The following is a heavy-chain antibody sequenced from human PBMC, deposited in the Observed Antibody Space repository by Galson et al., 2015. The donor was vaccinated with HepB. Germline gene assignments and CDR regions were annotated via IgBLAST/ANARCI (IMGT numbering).Heavy chain of an antibody. CDR2: IIPIFGTA. CDR1: GGTFSSYA. V-gene: IGHV1-69*13. CDR3: ARDDYRSYYFDY. D-gene: IGHD4-11*01. J-gene: IGHJ4*02. Sequence: SVKVSCKASGGTFSSYAISWVRQAPGQGLEWMGGIIPIFGTANYAQKFQGRVTITADESTSTAYMELSSLRSEDTAVYYCARDDYRSYYFDYWGQGTLVTVSS.